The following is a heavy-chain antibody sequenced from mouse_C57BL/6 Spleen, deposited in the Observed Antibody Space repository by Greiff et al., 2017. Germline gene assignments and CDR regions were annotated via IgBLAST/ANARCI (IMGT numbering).Heavy chain of an antibody. D-gene: IGHD1-1*01. CDR3: ARNLLGITTVVATNYYAMDY. J-gene: IGHJ4*01. Sequence: QVQLQQSGPGLVQPSQSLSITCTVSGFSLTSYGVHWVRQSPGKGLEWLGVIWSGGSTDYNAAFISRLSISKDNSKSQVFFKMNSLQADDTAIYYCARNLLGITTVVATNYYAMDYWGQGTSVTVSS. V-gene: IGHV2-2*01. CDR1: GFSLTSYG. CDR2: IWSGGST.